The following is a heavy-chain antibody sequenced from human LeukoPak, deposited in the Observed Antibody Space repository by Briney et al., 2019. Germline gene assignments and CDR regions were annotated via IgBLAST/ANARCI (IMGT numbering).Heavy chain of an antibody. CDR2: ISGSDGGT. CDR1: GFTFSTYD. CDR3: AKVNWGLWYFDL. Sequence: GGSLRLSCAASGFTFSTYDMSWVRQAPGKGLDWVSRISGSDGGTHYADSVKGRFTISRDNSKNTLYLQMNSLRVEDTAVYYCAKVNWGLWYFDLWGRGTLVTVS. V-gene: IGHV3-23*01. D-gene: IGHD7-27*01. J-gene: IGHJ2*01.